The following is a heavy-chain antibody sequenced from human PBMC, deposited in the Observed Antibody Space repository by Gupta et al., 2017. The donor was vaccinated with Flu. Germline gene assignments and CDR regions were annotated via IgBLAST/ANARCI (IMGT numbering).Heavy chain of an antibody. CDR2: ISYDGSNK. CDR1: GFTFSSYG. D-gene: IGHD6-13*01. CDR3: AKDSSRSIFDY. Sequence: QVQLVESGGGVVQPGRSLRLSCAASGFTFSSYGMHWVRQAPGKGLEWVAVISYDGSNKYYADSVKGRFTISRDNSKNTLYLQMNSLRAEDTAVYYCAKDSSRSIFDYWGQGTLVTVSS. V-gene: IGHV3-30*18. J-gene: IGHJ4*02.